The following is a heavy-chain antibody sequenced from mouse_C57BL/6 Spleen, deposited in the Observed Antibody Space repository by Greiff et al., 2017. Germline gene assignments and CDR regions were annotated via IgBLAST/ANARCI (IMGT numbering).Heavy chain of an antibody. Sequence: QVQLQQPGAELVRPGSSVKLSCKASGYTFTSYWMHWVKQRPLQGLEWIGNIDPSASETHYNQKFKDKATLTVDKSSSTAYMQIRSLRAEDSAVYEDARRTGRGDWYFDVWGTGTTVTVSS. CDR2: IDPSASET. D-gene: IGHD1-1*01. V-gene: IGHV1-52*01. CDR1: GYTFTSYW. CDR3: ARRTGRGDWYFDV. J-gene: IGHJ1*03.